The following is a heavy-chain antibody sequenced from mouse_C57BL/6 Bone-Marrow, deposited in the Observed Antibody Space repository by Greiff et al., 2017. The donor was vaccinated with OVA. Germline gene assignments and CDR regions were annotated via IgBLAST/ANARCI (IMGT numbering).Heavy chain of an antibody. V-gene: IGHV5-17*01. J-gene: IGHJ3*01. CDR1: GFTFSDYG. Sequence: VQLKESGGGLVKPGGSLTLSCAASGFTFSDYGMHWVRQAPEKGLEWVAYISSGSSTIYYADTVKGRFTISRDNAKNTLFLQMTSLRSEDTAMYYCARGYYGLAWFAYWGQGTLVTVSA. CDR2: ISSGSSTI. D-gene: IGHD1-1*01. CDR3: ARGYYGLAWFAY.